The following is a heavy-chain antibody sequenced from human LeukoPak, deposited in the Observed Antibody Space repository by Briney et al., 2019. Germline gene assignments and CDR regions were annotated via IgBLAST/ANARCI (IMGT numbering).Heavy chain of an antibody. CDR1: GVSISSYY. D-gene: IGHD3-22*01. CDR2: IYYSGST. Sequence: SETLSLTCTVSGVSISSYYWSWIRQPPGKGLEWIGNIYYSGSTKYNPSLKSRVTISVDTSKNHFSLKLSSVTAADTAVYYCARYDSSGYYHHYWGQGTLVTVSS. CDR3: ARYDSSGYYHHY. V-gene: IGHV4-59*08. J-gene: IGHJ4*02.